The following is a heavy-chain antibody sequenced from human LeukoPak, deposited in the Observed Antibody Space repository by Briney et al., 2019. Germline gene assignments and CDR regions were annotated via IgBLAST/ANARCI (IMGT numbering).Heavy chain of an antibody. CDR1: GFTFNTYA. CDR2: ISGSGGST. V-gene: IGHV3-23*01. CDR3: AKDRRPYYYDSSGYYPYAFDI. D-gene: IGHD3-22*01. Sequence: GGSLRLSCAASGFTFNTYAMTWVRQAPGKGLEWVSSISGSGGSTYYADSVKGRFTISRDNSKNTLYLQMNSLRAEDTAVYYCAKDRRPYYYDSSGYYPYAFDIWGQGTMVTVSS. J-gene: IGHJ3*02.